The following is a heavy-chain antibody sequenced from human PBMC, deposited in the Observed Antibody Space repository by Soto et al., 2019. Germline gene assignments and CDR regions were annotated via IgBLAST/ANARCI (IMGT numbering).Heavy chain of an antibody. CDR2: ISAYNGNT. D-gene: IGHD1-26*01. J-gene: IGHJ6*03. Sequence: VSVTVSCKASGYTFTSYGIIWVRQAPGQGLEWMGWISAYNGNTNYAQKLQGRVTMTADTSTSTAYMELRSLRSDDTAVYYCARLGRAADPYYYYYYMDVWGKGTTVTVSS. CDR3: ARLGRAADPYYYYYYMDV. CDR1: GYTFTSYG. V-gene: IGHV1-18*01.